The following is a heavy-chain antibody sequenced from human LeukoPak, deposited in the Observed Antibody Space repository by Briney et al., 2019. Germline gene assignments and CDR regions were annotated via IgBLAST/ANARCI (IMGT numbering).Heavy chain of an antibody. J-gene: IGHJ4*02. CDR1: GYTFTGYY. CDR2: INAGNGNT. Sequence: ASVKVSCKASGYTFTGYYMHWVRQAPGQGLEWMGWINAGNGNTKYSQKFQGRVTITRDTSASTAYMELSSLRSEDTAVYYCARARPILLWFGELYLDYWGQGTLVTVSS. D-gene: IGHD3-10*01. CDR3: ARARPILLWFGELYLDY. V-gene: IGHV1-3*01.